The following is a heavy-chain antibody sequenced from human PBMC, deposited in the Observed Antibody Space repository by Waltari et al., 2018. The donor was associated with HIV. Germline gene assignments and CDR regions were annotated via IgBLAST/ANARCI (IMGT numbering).Heavy chain of an antibody. CDR2: IRGGGET. D-gene: IGHD3-10*01. Sequence: QLLESGGGLVEPGGSLRRSCAASGLIFTVFAMDWVRQAPGKGLEWVSAIRGGGETFYADSVKGRFTISRDNSKNTLYLQMNSLRADDAAVYYCVKDSGRAADVFDLWGQGTMVTVST. J-gene: IGHJ3*01. CDR3: VKDSGRAADVFDL. CDR1: GLIFTVFA. V-gene: IGHV3-23*01.